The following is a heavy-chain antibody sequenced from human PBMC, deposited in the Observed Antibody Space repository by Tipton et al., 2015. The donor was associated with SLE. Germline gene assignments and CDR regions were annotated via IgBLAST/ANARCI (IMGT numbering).Heavy chain of an antibody. V-gene: IGHV4-34*01. CDR2: INHSGST. CDR3: ARDRQQVVLTYFDP. J-gene: IGHJ5*02. D-gene: IGHD2-15*01. Sequence: TLSLTCAVYGGSFSGYYWSWIRQPPGKGLEWIGEINHSGSTNYKPSLKSRVTISVDTSKNQFSLRLNSVTAADTAVYYCARDRQQVVLTYFDPWGQGTLVTVSS. CDR1: GGSFSGYY.